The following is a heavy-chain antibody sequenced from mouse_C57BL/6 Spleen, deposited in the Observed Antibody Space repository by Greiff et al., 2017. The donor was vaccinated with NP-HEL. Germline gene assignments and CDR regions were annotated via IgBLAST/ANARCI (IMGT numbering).Heavy chain of an antibody. CDR1: GYTFTDYE. Sequence: QVQLQQSGAELVRPGASVTLSCKASGYTFTDYEMHWVKQTPVHGLEWIGAIDPETGGTAYNQKFKGKAILTADKSSSTAYMELRSLTSEDSAVYYCTSPLITTVVVDYWGQGTTLTVSS. J-gene: IGHJ2*01. CDR3: TSPLITTVVVDY. V-gene: IGHV1-15*01. D-gene: IGHD1-1*01. CDR2: IDPETGGT.